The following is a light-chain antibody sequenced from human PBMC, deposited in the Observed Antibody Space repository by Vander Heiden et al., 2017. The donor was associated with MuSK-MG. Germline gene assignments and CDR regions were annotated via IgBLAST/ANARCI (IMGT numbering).Light chain of an antibody. J-gene: IGLJ3*02. CDR1: SGSVSTANY. CDR3: VLYMGSGIWV. CDR2: NTN. Sequence: QTVVTQAPSFSVSPGGTVTLTCGLSSGSVSTANYPSWYQQTPRPAARTLIYNTNTRSSGVPDRFSGSILGNKAALTITGAQADDESDYYCVLYMGSGIWVFGGGTKLTVL. V-gene: IGLV8-61*01.